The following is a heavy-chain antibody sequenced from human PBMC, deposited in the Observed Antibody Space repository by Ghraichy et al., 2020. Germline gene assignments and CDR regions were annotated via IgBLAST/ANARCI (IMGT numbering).Heavy chain of an antibody. CDR3: ARVSVVPAAKSDY. CDR1: GSTFTNHG. Sequence: ASVKVSCKTSGSTFTNHGVNWVRQAPGQGLKWMGWISAYNGDTNYAQKLQGRVTMTTDTSTNTAYLELRSLRSDDTAVYYCARVSVVPAAKSDYWGQGTLVTVSS. J-gene: IGHJ4*02. D-gene: IGHD2-2*01. V-gene: IGHV1-18*04. CDR2: ISAYNGDT.